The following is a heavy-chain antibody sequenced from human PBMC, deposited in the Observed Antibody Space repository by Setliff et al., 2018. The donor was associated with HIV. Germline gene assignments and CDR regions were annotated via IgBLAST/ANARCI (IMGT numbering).Heavy chain of an antibody. V-gene: IGHV3-11*01. D-gene: IGHD3-22*01. CDR1: GFTFGDYA. J-gene: IGHJ3*02. CDR2: ISRTGTTI. Sequence: GGSLRLSCAASGFTFGDYAMGWVRQAPGKGLEWVSYISRTGTTIYYADSVKGRFTISRDNPKNSLFLQADSLRVEDTAVYYCARERDSSGPVADAFDIWGQGAVVTVSS. CDR3: ARERDSSGPVADAFDI.